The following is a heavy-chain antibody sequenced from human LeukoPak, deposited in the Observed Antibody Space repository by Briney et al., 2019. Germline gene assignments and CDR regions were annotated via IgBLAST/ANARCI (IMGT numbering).Heavy chain of an antibody. V-gene: IGHV4-59*01. CDR2: IYYSGRT. CDR1: GGSISSYY. Sequence: SETLPLTCTVSGGSISSYYCSWIRQPPGKGLEWIGYIYYSGRTNYNPSLESRVTISVDTSKNQFSLKLSSVTAAAPAVYYCAGGMAGPYYFDYWGQGTLV. CDR3: AGGMAGPYYFDY. J-gene: IGHJ4*02. D-gene: IGHD6-19*01.